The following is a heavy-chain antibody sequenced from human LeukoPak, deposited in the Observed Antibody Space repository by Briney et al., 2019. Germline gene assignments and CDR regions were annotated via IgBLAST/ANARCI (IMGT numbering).Heavy chain of an antibody. D-gene: IGHD6-13*01. Sequence: SETLSSTGTVSGASIRSSSYSWGWIRQPPGKGLEWIGSIYYSGSNYSHPSLKSRAPISVDTSKNQFSLKLSSVTATDTAVYYCATNSRSAAGYIEGYWYFELWGRGTLVTVSS. CDR1: GASIRSSSYS. V-gene: IGHV4-39*07. J-gene: IGHJ2*01. CDR2: IYYSGSN. CDR3: ATNSRSAAGYIEGYWYFEL.